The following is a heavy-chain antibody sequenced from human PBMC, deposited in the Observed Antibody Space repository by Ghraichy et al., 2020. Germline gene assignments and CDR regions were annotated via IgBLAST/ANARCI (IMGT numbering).Heavy chain of an antibody. V-gene: IGHV4-39*01. CDR3: ATFRDYDFWSGYYSGVSWFDP. CDR2: ICYSGST. Sequence: SETLSLTCTVSGGSISSRSYYWGWIRQPPGKGREWIGSICYSGSTYYTPSLKSRFTISIDTSKNQFSLKLSSVTAADTAVYYCATFRDYDFWSGYYSGVSWFDPWGQGTLVTVSS. D-gene: IGHD3-3*01. CDR1: GGSISSRSYY. J-gene: IGHJ5*02.